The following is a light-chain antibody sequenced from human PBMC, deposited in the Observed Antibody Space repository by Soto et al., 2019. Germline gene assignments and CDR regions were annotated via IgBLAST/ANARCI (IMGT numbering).Light chain of an antibody. CDR2: GAS. J-gene: IGKJ1*01. CDR1: QGIARS. V-gene: IGKV1-39*01. CDR3: LQSYTAPWT. Sequence: IQLTQSPSSLSASVGDRVTITCRASQGIARSLNWYQQRPGEAPKLLVYGASNLHTAVPPTFSGDGSGTDYTLTISGLQPEDLGTYDCLQSYTAPWTFGQGTTVEIK.